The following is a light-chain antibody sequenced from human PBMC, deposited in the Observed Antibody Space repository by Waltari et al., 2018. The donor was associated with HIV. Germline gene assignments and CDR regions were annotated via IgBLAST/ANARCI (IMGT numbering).Light chain of an antibody. CDR3: SSFTSSITVV. J-gene: IGLJ2*01. CDR1: SSDIGRYKS. V-gene: IGLV2-14*03. CDR2: DVY. Sequence: QSALTQPASVSGSPGQSITLSCTGTSSDIGRYKSVSWYQQYPGEAPKLIIYDVYYRPSGVSDRFSGSKSGNTASLTISGLEAEDEGHYYCSSFTSSITVVFGGGTKLTVL.